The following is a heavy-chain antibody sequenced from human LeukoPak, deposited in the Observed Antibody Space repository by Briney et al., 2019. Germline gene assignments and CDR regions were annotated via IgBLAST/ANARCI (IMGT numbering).Heavy chain of an antibody. V-gene: IGHV3-7*01. CDR3: ARDLSMGNTVLDY. CDR1: GFTFSTYW. D-gene: IGHD4/OR15-4a*01. Sequence: PGGSLRLSCVASGFTFSTYWMNWVRQAPGKGLEWVATIKEDGSDKFYVDSVKGRFTISRDNAKNSLYLQMNSLRAEDTAVYYCARDLSMGNTVLDYWGQGILVTVSS. CDR2: IKEDGSDK. J-gene: IGHJ4*02.